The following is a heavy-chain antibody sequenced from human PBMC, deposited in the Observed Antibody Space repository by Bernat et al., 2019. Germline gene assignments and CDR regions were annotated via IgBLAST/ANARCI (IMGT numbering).Heavy chain of an antibody. V-gene: IGHV3-30-3*01. J-gene: IGHJ4*02. CDR1: GFTFSSYS. CDR2: ISYDGSDK. Sequence: QVQLVESGGGVVQPGRSLRLSCAASGFTFSSYSMHWVRQAPGKGLEWVAVISYDGSDKYYADSVKGRFTISRDNSKNTLYLQMNSLRAEDTAVYYCARDHHYVLRWCGERFSYDFDYWGQGTLVTVSS. CDR3: ARDHHYVLRWCGERFSYDFDY. D-gene: IGHD3-10*01.